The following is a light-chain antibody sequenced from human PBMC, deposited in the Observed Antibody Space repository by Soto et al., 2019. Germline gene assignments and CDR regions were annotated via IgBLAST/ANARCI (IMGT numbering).Light chain of an antibody. V-gene: IGKV1-33*01. CDR3: QQYDNLPLT. J-gene: IGKJ4*01. CDR1: EDIRNY. Sequence: DIQMTQSPSSLSASVGDRVTITCQASEDIRNYLSWFQQKPGKAPQLLVYDASNLETGVPSRFSGSGSGTDFTFTISGLQPEDSATYYCQQYDNLPLTFGGGTKVEI. CDR2: DAS.